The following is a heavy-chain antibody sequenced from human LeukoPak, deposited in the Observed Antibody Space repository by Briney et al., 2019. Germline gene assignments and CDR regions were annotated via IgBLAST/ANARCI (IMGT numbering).Heavy chain of an antibody. J-gene: IGHJ6*03. CDR1: AGSISSGSW. CDR2: IYHSGST. CDR3: ARANIAVAGKTYYYYYYMDV. D-gene: IGHD6-19*01. Sequence: PSETLSLTCAVSAGSISSGSWWNWVRQPPGKGLEWIGEIYHSGSTNYNPPLKSRVTISLDKSKNQFSLKLYSVTAADTAVYYCARANIAVAGKTYYYYYYMDVWGKGTTVTVSS. V-gene: IGHV4-4*02.